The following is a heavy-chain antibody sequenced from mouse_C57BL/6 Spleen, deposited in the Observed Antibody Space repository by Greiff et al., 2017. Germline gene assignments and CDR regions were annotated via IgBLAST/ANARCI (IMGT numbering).Heavy chain of an antibody. J-gene: IGHJ2*01. CDR2: IYPGDGDT. D-gene: IGHD4-1*02. Sequence: QVQLQQPGAELVKPGASVTLSCTASGYAFSSSWMNWVKQRPGKGLEWIGRIYPGDGDTNYNGKFKGKATLTADKSSSTAYMQLSSLTSEDSAVYFCAPQLGPFDYWGQGTTLTVSS. CDR3: APQLGPFDY. CDR1: GYAFSSSW. V-gene: IGHV1-82*01.